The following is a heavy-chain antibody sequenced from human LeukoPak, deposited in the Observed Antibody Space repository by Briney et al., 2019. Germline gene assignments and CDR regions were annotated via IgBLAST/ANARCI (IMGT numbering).Heavy chain of an antibody. CDR3: ATTYYYDSSGYYPLGD. J-gene: IGHJ4*02. CDR2: ISSSSSYI. CDR1: GFTFSSYS. Sequence: PGGSLRLSCAASGFTFSSYSMNWVRQAPGKGLEWVSSISSSSSYIYYADSVKSRFTISRDNAKNSLYLQMNSLRAEDTAVYYCATTYYYDSSGYYPLGDWGQGTLVTVSS. D-gene: IGHD3-22*01. V-gene: IGHV3-21*01.